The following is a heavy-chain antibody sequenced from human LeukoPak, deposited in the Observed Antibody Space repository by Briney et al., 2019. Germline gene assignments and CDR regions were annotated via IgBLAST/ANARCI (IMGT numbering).Heavy chain of an antibody. J-gene: IGHJ4*02. CDR1: GGSISSSSYY. Sequence: KPSETLSLTCTVSGGSISSSSYYWGWLRQPPGKGLEWVGSNYYSGSTYYHPSLKSRVTISVDTSKNQFSLKLSSVTAADTAVYYCARHSGYSSGWYWYFDYWGQGTLVTVSS. D-gene: IGHD6-19*01. V-gene: IGHV4-39*01. CDR2: NYYSGST. CDR3: ARHSGYSSGWYWYFDY.